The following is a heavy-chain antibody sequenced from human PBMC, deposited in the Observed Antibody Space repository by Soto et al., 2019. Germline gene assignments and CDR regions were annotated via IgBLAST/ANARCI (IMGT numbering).Heavy chain of an antibody. CDR2: ISGSGGST. V-gene: IGHV3-23*01. D-gene: IGHD3-3*01. J-gene: IGHJ6*02. CDR1: GFTFSSYA. CDR3: AKADYDFWSGYSQYYYGMDV. Sequence: EVQLLESGGGLVQPGGSLRLSCAASGFTFSSYAMSWVRQAPGKGLEWVSAISGSGGSTYYADSVKGRFTISRDNSKNTLYLQMNILRAEDTVVYYCAKADYDFWSGYSQYYYGMDVWGQGTTVTVSS.